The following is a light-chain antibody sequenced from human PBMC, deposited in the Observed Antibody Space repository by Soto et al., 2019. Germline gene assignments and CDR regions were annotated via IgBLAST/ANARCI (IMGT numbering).Light chain of an antibody. V-gene: IGKV1D-8*01. Sequence: VIWLTQSPSLLSASTGDRVTISCRVSQAINSYLAWYRQRPGKAPELLISAASTLQSGVPSKFTGSGAGTDFSLTISGLQSEDIATYYCQHYYTFPPTFGQGTKVDIK. CDR3: QHYYTFPPT. J-gene: IGKJ1*01. CDR1: QAINSY. CDR2: AAS.